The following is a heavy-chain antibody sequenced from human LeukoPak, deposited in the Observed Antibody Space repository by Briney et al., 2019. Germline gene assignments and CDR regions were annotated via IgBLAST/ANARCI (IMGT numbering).Heavy chain of an antibody. J-gene: IGHJ6*02. D-gene: IGHD3-22*01. CDR2: IKQDGSEK. CDR1: GFTFSSYW. CDR3: ATHYYDSSGFIPGYYYGMDV. V-gene: IGHV3-7*01. Sequence: GGSLRLSCAASGFTFSSYWISWVRQAPGKGLEWVANIKQDGSEKYYVDSVKGRFTISRDNAKNSLYLQMNSLRAEDTAVYYCATHYYDSSGFIPGYYYGMDVWGQGTTVTVSS.